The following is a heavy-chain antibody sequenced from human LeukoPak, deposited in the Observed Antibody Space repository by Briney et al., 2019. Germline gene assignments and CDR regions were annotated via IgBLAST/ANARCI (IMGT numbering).Heavy chain of an antibody. CDR1: GGSISSSNYY. CDR3: ARAPFWSGYQYFDY. J-gene: IGHJ4*02. Sequence: PSETLSLTCTVSGGSISSSNYYWGWIRQPPGKGLEWIGTIYYSGTTYYNPSLESRVTIFEDTSKNQFSLMLTSVTAADAAVYYCARAPFWSGYQYFDYWGQGTLVTVSS. CDR2: IYYSGTT. V-gene: IGHV4-39*01. D-gene: IGHD3-3*01.